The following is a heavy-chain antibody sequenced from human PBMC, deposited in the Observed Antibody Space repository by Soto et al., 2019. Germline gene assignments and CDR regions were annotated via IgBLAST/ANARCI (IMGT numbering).Heavy chain of an antibody. Sequence: QVQMVQSGAEVKKPGSSVKVSCKASGGTFSSYAISWVRQAPGQGLEWMGGIIPIFGTANYAQKFQGRVTITADESTSTAYMELSSLRSEDTAVYYCARSPPNDYDILTGPQGYWGQGTLVTVSS. CDR1: GGTFSSYA. CDR3: ARSPPNDYDILTGPQGY. D-gene: IGHD3-9*01. CDR2: IIPIFGTA. J-gene: IGHJ4*02. V-gene: IGHV1-69*01.